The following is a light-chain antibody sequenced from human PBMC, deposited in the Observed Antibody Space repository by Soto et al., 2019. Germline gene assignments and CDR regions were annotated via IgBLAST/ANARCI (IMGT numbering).Light chain of an antibody. CDR2: DAS. CDR3: QQYDDFPIT. V-gene: IGKV1-33*01. J-gene: IGKJ5*01. CDR1: QDISNY. Sequence: DIQLTQSPSSLSASVGDRVTITCQASQDISNYLNWYQQKPGKAPKLLIYDASNLEAGVPSRFSGSGSVRHFTPTISSLLPEDFATYYCQQYDDFPITVGKGTRLDIK.